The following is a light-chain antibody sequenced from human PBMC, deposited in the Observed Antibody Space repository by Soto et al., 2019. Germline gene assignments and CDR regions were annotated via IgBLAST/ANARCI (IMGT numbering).Light chain of an antibody. J-gene: IGKJ1*01. CDR2: DAS. Sequence: EIVSTQSPATLSLSPGERATLSCRASQSVSRYLAWYQQKPGQAPRLLIYDASNRATGIPARFSGSGSGTDFTLTISNLEPEDFAVYYCQQRSNWPVTFGQGTKVEIK. CDR3: QQRSNWPVT. V-gene: IGKV3-11*01. CDR1: QSVSRY.